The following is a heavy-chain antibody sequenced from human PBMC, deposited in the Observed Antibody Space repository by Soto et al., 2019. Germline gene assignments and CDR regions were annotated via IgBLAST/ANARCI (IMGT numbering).Heavy chain of an antibody. CDR3: ARRCPPDILTGPAYYYYYMDV. CDR2: ISSSSSYI. V-gene: IGHV3-21*01. CDR1: GFTFSSYS. Sequence: EVQLVESGGGLVKPGGSLRLSCAASGFTFSSYSMNWVRQAPGKGLEWVSSISSSSSYIYYADSVKGRFTISRDNAKNSLYLQMNSLRAEDTAVYYCARRCPPDILTGPAYYYYYMDVWGKGTTVTVSS. J-gene: IGHJ6*03. D-gene: IGHD3-9*01.